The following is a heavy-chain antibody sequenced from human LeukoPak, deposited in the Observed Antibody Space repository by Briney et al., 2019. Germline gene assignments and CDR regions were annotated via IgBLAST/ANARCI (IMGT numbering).Heavy chain of an antibody. Sequence: GGSLRLSCAASGFTFDDYTVHWVRQAPGEGLELVSLISWDGGSTYYADSVKGRFTISRDNSKNSLYLQMNSLRTEDTALYYCAKGEGSMVRGVIMKTYYYYYMDVWGKGTTVTVSS. CDR3: AKGEGSMVRGVIMKTYYYYYMDV. J-gene: IGHJ6*03. CDR1: GFTFDDYT. V-gene: IGHV3-43*01. CDR2: ISWDGGST. D-gene: IGHD3-10*01.